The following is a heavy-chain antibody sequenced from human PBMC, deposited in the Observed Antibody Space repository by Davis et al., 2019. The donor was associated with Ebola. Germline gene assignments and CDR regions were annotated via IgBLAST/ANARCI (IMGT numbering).Heavy chain of an antibody. CDR3: ARRIEDYGSGGDAFDI. CDR1: GYTFTSYG. J-gene: IGHJ3*02. V-gene: IGHV1-18*01. CDR2: ISAYNGNT. Sequence: ASVKVSCKASGYTFTSYGISWVRQAPGQGLEWMGWISAYNGNTNYAQKLQGRVTMTTDTSTSTAYMELRSLRSDDTAVYYCARRIEDYGSGGDAFDIWGQGTMVIVSS. D-gene: IGHD3-10*01.